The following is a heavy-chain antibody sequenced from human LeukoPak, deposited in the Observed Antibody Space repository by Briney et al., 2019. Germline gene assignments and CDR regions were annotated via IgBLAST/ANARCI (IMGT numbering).Heavy chain of an antibody. V-gene: IGHV3-23*01. CDR1: GFTFSSYA. CDR2: ISGSGGST. D-gene: IGHD6-19*01. Sequence: GGSLRLSCAASGFTFSSYAMSWVRQAPGKGLEWVTTISGSGGSTYYADSVKGRFTISRDNSKNTLYVQMNSLRAEDTAVYYCAKLLTSGWRPIDYWGQGTLVTVSS. CDR3: AKLLTSGWRPIDY. J-gene: IGHJ4*02.